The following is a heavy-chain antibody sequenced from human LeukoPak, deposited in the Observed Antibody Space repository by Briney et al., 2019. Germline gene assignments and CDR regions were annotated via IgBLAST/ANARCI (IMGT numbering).Heavy chain of an antibody. CDR3: ARGVYIAAAQYGY. D-gene: IGHD6-13*01. V-gene: IGHV4-59*01. CDR1: GGSISGYY. J-gene: IGHJ4*02. Sequence: TSETLSLTCTVSGGSISGYYWSWIRQPPGKGLEWIGCIYYSGTTNYNPSLKSRVTISVDTSKNQFSLKLSSVTAADTAVYYCARGVYIAAAQYGYWGQGTLVTVSS. CDR2: IYYSGTT.